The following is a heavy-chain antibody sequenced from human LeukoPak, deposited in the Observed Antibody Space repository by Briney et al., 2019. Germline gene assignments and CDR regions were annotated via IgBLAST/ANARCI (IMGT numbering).Heavy chain of an antibody. J-gene: IGHJ4*02. CDR3: ARGFANFMTTVNYFDY. CDR1: GGTFSSYA. V-gene: IGHV1-69*05. D-gene: IGHD4-17*01. CDR2: IIPIFGTA. Sequence: SVKVSCKASGGTFSSYAISWVRQAPGQGLEWMGAIIPIFGTANYAQKFQGRVTITTDESTSTAYMELSSLRSEDTAVYYCARGFANFMTTVNYFDYWGRGTLVTVSS.